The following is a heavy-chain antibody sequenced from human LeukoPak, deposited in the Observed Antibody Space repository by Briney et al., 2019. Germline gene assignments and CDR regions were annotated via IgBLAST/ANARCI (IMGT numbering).Heavy chain of an antibody. CDR2: ISYDGSNK. CDR1: GFTFSSYA. CDR3: ARQWELLAFDY. V-gene: IGHV3-30-3*01. Sequence: PGGSLRLSCAASGFTFSSYAMHWVRQAPGKGLEWVAVISYDGSNKYSADSVKGRFTISRDNSKNTLYLQMNSLIAEDTAVYYCARQWELLAFDYWGQGTLVTVSS. D-gene: IGHD1-26*01. J-gene: IGHJ4*02.